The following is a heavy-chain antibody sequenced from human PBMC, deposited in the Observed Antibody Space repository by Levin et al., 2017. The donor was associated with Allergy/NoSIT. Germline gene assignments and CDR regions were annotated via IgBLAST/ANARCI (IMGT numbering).Heavy chain of an antibody. CDR1: GYSFTRYW. V-gene: IGHV5-51*01. CDR3: ARGTDYGDSFDYAMDV. Sequence: AASVKVSCKGSGYSFTRYWIGWVRQTPGKGLEWMGIIYPGDSDTRNSPSFQGQVTVSVDKSISTAYLQWSSLKASDTAMYYCARGTDYGDSFDYAMDVWGQGTTVTVSS. CDR2: IYPGDSDT. D-gene: IGHD4-17*01. J-gene: IGHJ6*02.